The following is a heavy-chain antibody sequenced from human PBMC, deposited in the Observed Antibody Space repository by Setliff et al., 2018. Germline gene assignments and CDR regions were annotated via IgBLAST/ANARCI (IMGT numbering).Heavy chain of an antibody. V-gene: IGHV3-23*03. CDR3: AGSSDNYYSYYLDV. J-gene: IGHJ6*03. Sequence: PGGSLRLSCSASGFTFSSLWMAWVRQAPGKGLEWVSTIYSGDRNAFYTDSVKGRFTIFRDGSKNTLYLQMTSLRAEDTAVYYCAGSSDNYYSYYLDVWGKGTTVTVSS. CDR2: IYSGDRNA. D-gene: IGHD6-19*01. CDR1: GFTFSSLW.